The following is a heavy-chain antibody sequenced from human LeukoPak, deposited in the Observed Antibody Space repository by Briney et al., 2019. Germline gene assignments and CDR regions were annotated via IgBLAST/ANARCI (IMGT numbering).Heavy chain of an antibody. CDR1: GYTFTSYG. CDR3: ARDQGRDYGDSRIYYYYYGMDV. V-gene: IGHV1-18*04. CDR2: ISAYNGNT. Sequence: GASVKGSCTASGYTFTSYGISWVRQAPGQGLEWMGWISAYNGNTNYAQKLQGRVTMTTDTSTSTAYMELRSLRSDDTAVYYCARDQGRDYGDSRIYYYYYGMDVWGKGTTVTVSS. D-gene: IGHD4-17*01. J-gene: IGHJ6*04.